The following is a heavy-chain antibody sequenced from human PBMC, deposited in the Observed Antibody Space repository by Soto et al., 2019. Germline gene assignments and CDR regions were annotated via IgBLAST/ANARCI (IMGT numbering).Heavy chain of an antibody. CDR1: GFTFSSFG. Sequence: QVQLVESGGGVVQPGRSLRLSCAASGFTFSSFGMHWVRQAPGKGLEWVALIWYDGSQKYYTDFVKGRFTISRDNSKNTLYLQMDDLRAEDTAVYYCASVLRSYGILTGLAHWGQGTLVTVSS. CDR3: ASVLRSYGILTGLAH. J-gene: IGHJ4*02. CDR2: IWYDGSQK. V-gene: IGHV3-33*01. D-gene: IGHD3-9*01.